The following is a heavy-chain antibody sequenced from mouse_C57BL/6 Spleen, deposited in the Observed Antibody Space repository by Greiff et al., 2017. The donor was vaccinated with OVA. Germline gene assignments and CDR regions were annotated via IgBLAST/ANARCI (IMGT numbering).Heavy chain of an antibody. D-gene: IGHD1-1*01. CDR1: GYTFTDYY. Sequence: EVQLQQSGPELVKPGASVKISCKASGYTFTDYYMNWVKQSHGKSLEWIGDINPNNGGTSYNQKFKGKATLTVDKSSSTAYMELRSLTSEDSAVYYCARPSLITTVVANYAMDYWGQGTSVTVSS. V-gene: IGHV1-26*01. CDR3: ARPSLITTVVANYAMDY. CDR2: INPNNGGT. J-gene: IGHJ4*01.